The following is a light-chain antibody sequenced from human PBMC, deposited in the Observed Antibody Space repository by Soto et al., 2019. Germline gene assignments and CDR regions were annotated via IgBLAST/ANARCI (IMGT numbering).Light chain of an antibody. V-gene: IGKV2-28*01. CDR1: QSLLHSNGYNY. CDR3: MQALQTPIT. CDR2: LGS. J-gene: IGKJ5*01. Sequence: DIVMTQSPLSLPVVPGEPASISCRSSQSLLHSNGYNYLDWYLQKPGQSPQLLIYLGSNRASGVXDXSSGSGSGTDFTLKISRVEAEDVGVYYCMQALQTPITFGQGTRLEIK.